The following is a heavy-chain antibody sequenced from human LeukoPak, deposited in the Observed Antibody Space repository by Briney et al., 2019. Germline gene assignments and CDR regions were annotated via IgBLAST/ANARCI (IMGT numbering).Heavy chain of an antibody. Sequence: PSETLSLTCTVSGGSISSGDYYWSWIRQPPGKGLEWIGYIYYSGSTNYNPSLKSRVTISVDTSKNQFSLKLSSVTAADTAVYYCARVRYITIFGVVTSTGFDYWGQGTLVTVSS. V-gene: IGHV4-61*08. CDR1: GGSISSGDYY. CDR3: ARVRYITIFGVVTSTGFDY. J-gene: IGHJ4*02. CDR2: IYYSGST. D-gene: IGHD3-3*01.